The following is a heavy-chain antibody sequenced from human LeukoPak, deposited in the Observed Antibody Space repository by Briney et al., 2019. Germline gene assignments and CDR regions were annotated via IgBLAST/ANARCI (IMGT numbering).Heavy chain of an antibody. Sequence: SETLSLTCAVYGGSFSGYYWSWIRQPPGKGLEWIGEINHSGSTNYNPSLKSRVTISVDTSKNQFSLKLSSVTAADTAVYYCARHLRGIIVVVPAAIGYWGQGTLVTVSS. J-gene: IGHJ4*02. CDR2: INHSGST. D-gene: IGHD2-2*02. CDR1: GGSFSGYY. V-gene: IGHV4-34*01. CDR3: ARHLRGIIVVVPAAIGY.